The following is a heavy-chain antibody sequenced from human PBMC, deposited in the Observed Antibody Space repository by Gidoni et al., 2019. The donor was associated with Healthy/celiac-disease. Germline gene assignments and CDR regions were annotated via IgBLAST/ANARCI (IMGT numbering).Heavy chain of an antibody. J-gene: IGHJ4*02. CDR1: GGSISSGGYS. CDR2: IYYSGRT. Sequence: QVQLQESGPGLVKPSQTLSLTCTVSGGSISSGGYSWSWIRQPPGKGLEWIGYIYYSGRTYYPPSLQSRVPISVDPPKTQFSLKRGSVPAPDTAVYYCAREGGGYSGSYSPGNFDYWGQGTLVTVSS. D-gene: IGHD1-26*01. CDR3: AREGGGYSGSYSPGNFDY. V-gene: IGHV4-31*03.